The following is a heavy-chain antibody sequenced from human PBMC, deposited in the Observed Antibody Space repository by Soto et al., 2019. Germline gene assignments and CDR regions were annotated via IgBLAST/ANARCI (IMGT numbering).Heavy chain of an antibody. CDR3: ATASSSGWFYFDY. Sequence: SVKVSCKASGGTFSTSAINWVRQAPGQGLEWMGGIIPLFGGANYVQKFQGRVTITADSSTGTVFLELISPRPEDTAVYYCATASSSGWFYFDYWGRGTLVTVSS. D-gene: IGHD3-22*01. V-gene: IGHV1-69*13. CDR1: GGTFSTSA. CDR2: IIPLFGGA. J-gene: IGHJ4*02.